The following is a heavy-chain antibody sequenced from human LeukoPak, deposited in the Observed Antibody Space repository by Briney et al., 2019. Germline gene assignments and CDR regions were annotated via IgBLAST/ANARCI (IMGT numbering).Heavy chain of an antibody. CDR1: GFTFSSYE. CDR3: ARLAYYDSSGYES. V-gene: IGHV3-48*03. Sequence: EGSLRLSCAASGFTFSSYEMNWVRQAPGKGLEWVSYISSSGSTIYYADSVKGRFTISRDNAKNSLYLQMNSLRAEDTAVYYCARLAYYDSSGYESWGQGTLVTVSS. CDR2: ISSSGSTI. J-gene: IGHJ4*02. D-gene: IGHD3-22*01.